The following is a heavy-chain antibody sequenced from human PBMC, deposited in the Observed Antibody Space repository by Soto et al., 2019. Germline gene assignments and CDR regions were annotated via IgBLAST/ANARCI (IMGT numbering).Heavy chain of an antibody. J-gene: IGHJ4*02. V-gene: IGHV4-30-4*01. CDR1: GGSISSGDYY. CDR2: IYYSGIT. Sequence: SETLSLTCTVSGGSISSGDYYWSWIRQPPGKGLEWIGYIYYSGITYYNPSLKSRVTISVDTSKNQFSLKLSSVTAADTAVYYCARGATAYFEYWGQGTLVTVSS. CDR3: ARGATAYFEY.